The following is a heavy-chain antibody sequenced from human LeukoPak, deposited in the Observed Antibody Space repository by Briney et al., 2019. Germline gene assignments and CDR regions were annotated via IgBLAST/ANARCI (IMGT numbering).Heavy chain of an antibody. CDR3: TTFCSNYYCYYYYMDV. V-gene: IGHV3-73*01. Sequence: PGGSLRLSCAASGFTFSGSAMHWVRQASGKGREWVGRIRSKANSYATAYAASVKGRFTISRDDSKNTAYLQMNSLKTEDTAVYYCTTFCSNYYCYYYYMDVWGKGTTVTVSS. CDR1: GFTFSGSA. CDR2: IRSKANSYAT. J-gene: IGHJ6*03. D-gene: IGHD3-3*01.